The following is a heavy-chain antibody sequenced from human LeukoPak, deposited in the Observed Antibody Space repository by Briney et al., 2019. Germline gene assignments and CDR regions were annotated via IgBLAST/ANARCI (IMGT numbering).Heavy chain of an antibody. J-gene: IGHJ4*02. CDR3: ARRYFDY. V-gene: IGHV3-7*03. CDR2: KKQDGSEK. CDR1: GFTFSNYW. Sequence: PGGSLRLSCAASGFTFSNYWMSWVRQAPGKGLEWVANKKQDGSEKYYVDSVKGRFTISRDNARNSLYLQMNSLRAEDTAVYYCARRYFDYWGQGTLVTVSS.